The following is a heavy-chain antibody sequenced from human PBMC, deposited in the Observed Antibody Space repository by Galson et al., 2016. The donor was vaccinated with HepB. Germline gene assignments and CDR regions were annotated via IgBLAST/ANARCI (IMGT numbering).Heavy chain of an antibody. J-gene: IGHJ6*02. CDR2: IYRGGFP. CDR1: GFAVSDNY. D-gene: IGHD2-2*01. CDR3: ERGVGGVPSANFYYGMDV. Sequence: SLRLSCAASGFAVSDNYMSWVRQAPGKGLEWVSVIYRGGFPNYADTVKGRFTISRDNSENTLYLQMNSLRAEDTAVYYCERGVGGVPSANFYYGMDVWGQGATVTVSS. V-gene: IGHV3-66*01.